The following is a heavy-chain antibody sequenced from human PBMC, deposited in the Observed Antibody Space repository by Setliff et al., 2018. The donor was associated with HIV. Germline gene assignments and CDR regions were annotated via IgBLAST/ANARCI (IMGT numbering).Heavy chain of an antibody. CDR2: INHSANT. D-gene: IGHD3-3*01. Sequence: SETLSLTCTVYGGFIKNSNYYWGWIRQPPGKGLEWIGEINHSANTNYSPSLKSRVTISVDTSKNQFSLKLSSATAADTAVYYCARRLQFLEFLHGVGGLDVWGQGTTVTVSS. J-gene: IGHJ6*02. CDR3: ARRLQFLEFLHGVGGLDV. CDR1: GGFIKNSNYY. V-gene: IGHV4-39*07.